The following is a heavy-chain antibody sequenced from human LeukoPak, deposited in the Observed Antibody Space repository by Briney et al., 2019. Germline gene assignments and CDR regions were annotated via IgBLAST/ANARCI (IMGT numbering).Heavy chain of an antibody. D-gene: IGHD3-10*01. V-gene: IGHV4-39*07. CDR2: IYYSGST. Sequence: GSLRLSCAASGFTFSSYAMSWVRQPPGKGLEWIGSIYYSGSTYYNPSLKSRVTISVDTSKNQFSLKLSSVTAADTAVYYCAREGPVGEMGDYWGQGTLVTVSS. J-gene: IGHJ4*02. CDR1: GFTFSSYA. CDR3: AREGPVGEMGDY.